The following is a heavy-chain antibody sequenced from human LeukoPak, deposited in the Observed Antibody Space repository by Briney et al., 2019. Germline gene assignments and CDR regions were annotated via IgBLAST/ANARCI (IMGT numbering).Heavy chain of an antibody. Sequence: PGRSLRLSCAASGFTFSNYAMSWVRQAPGKGLEWVSTISGSGGSTYYADSVKGRFTISRDNSKNTLYLQMNSLRAEDTAVYYCATNPYYYDSSGYSNWGQGTLVTVSS. CDR2: ISGSGGST. CDR3: ATNPYYYDSSGYSN. V-gene: IGHV3-23*01. CDR1: GFTFSNYA. J-gene: IGHJ4*02. D-gene: IGHD3-22*01.